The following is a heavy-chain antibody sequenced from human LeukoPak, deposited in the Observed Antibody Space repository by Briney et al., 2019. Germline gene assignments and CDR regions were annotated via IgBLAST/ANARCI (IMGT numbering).Heavy chain of an antibody. V-gene: IGHV3-23*01. CDR3: AKSYYYGSGSPSLDY. CDR2: ISGGNGAT. CDR1: GFTFSSYA. J-gene: IGHJ4*02. D-gene: IGHD3-10*01. Sequence: PGGSLRLSCVASGFTFSSYAMTWVRQAPGKGLEWVSGISGGNGATYYADSVKGRFTISTDNSKNTLYLQMNSLRVEDTAGYYCAKSYYYGSGSPSLDYWGQGTLVTVSS.